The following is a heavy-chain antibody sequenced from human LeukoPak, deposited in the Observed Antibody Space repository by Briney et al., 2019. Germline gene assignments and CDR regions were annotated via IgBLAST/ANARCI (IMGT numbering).Heavy chain of an antibody. Sequence: PSETLSLTCAVSGGSISSGGYSWSWIRQPPGKGLEWIGYIYHSGSTYYNPSLKSRVTISVDRSKNQFSLKLSSVTAADTAVYYCARDVGQLGVYFDYWGQGTLVTVSS. CDR2: IYHSGST. CDR1: GGSISSGGYS. J-gene: IGHJ4*02. V-gene: IGHV4-30-2*01. CDR3: ARDVGQLGVYFDY. D-gene: IGHD6-13*01.